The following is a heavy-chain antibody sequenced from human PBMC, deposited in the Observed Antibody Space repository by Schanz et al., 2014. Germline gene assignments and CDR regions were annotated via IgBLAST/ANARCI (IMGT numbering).Heavy chain of an antibody. Sequence: GQLVESGGGVVQPGKSLRLSCATSGFIFSSYSMNWVRQAPGKGLEWVSYVSRSTPDIYYADSVKGRFTMSRDNAKNSVFLQMNSLRAEDTAVYYCVRDSFFAFDYWGQGTLVTVSS. V-gene: IGHV3-48*01. CDR1: GFIFSSYS. CDR3: VRDSFFAFDY. CDR2: VSRSTPDI. J-gene: IGHJ4*02. D-gene: IGHD3-3*01.